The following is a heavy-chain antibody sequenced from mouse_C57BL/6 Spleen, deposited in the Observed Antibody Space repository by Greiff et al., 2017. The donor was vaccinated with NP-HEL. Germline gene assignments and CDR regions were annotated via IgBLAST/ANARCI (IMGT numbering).Heavy chain of an antibody. CDR2: IYPGDGDT. Sequence: VQLVESGPELVKPGASVKISCKASGYAFSSSWMNWVKQRPGKGLEWIGRIYPGDGDTNYNGKFKGKATLTADKSSSTAYMQLSSLTSEDSAVYFCARSAIRGTYWYFDVWGTGTTVTVSS. J-gene: IGHJ1*03. V-gene: IGHV1-82*01. CDR3: ARSAIRGTYWYFDV. CDR1: GYAFSSSW.